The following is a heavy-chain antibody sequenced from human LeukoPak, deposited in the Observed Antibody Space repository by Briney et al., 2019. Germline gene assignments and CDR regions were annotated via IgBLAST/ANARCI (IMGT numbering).Heavy chain of an antibody. CDR3: ASRQTYGDYENWYFDL. J-gene: IGHJ2*01. D-gene: IGHD4-17*01. Sequence: SETLSLTCTVSGGSISSSSYYWGWIRQPPGKGLEWIGSIYYSGSTYYNPSLKSRVTISVDTSKNQFSLKLGSVTAADTAVYYCASRQTYGDYENWYFDLWGRGTLVTVSS. CDR2: IYYSGST. V-gene: IGHV4-39*07. CDR1: GGSISSSSYY.